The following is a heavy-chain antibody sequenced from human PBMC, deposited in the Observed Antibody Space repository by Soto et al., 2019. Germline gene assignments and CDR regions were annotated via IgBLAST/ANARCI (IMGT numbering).Heavy chain of an antibody. CDR1: GFTFSSYS. CDR2: ISSSSSYI. J-gene: IGHJ4*02. CDR3: AREIIDFGARFDY. Sequence: EVQLVGSGGGLVKPGGSLRLSCAASGFTFSSYSMNWVRQAPGKGLEWVSSISSSSSYIYYADSVKGRFTISRDNAKNSLFLQMNSLRAEDTAVDYCAREIIDFGARFDYWGQGTLVTVSS. D-gene: IGHD4-17*01. V-gene: IGHV3-21*01.